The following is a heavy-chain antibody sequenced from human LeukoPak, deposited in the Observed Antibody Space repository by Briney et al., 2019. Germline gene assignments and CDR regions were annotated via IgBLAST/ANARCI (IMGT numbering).Heavy chain of an antibody. CDR1: GFTFSSYA. Sequence: PGGSLRLSCAASGFTFSSYAMSWVRQAPGKGLEWVSAISGSGGSTYYADSVEGRFTISRDNSKNTLYLQMNSLRAEDTAVYYCATLGYCTNGVCYSGGGFDYWGQGTLVTVSS. CDR2: ISGSGGST. CDR3: ATLGYCTNGVCYSGGGFDY. V-gene: IGHV3-23*01. D-gene: IGHD2-8*01. J-gene: IGHJ4*02.